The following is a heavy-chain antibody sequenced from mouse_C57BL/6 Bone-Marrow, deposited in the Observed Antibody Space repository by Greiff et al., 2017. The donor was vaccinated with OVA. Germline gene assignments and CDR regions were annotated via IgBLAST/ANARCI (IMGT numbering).Heavy chain of an antibody. J-gene: IGHJ2*01. CDR3: VRHAGGRGYFDY. CDR2: IRSKSNNYAT. D-gene: IGHD3-3*01. Sequence: GGGLVQPKGSLKLSCAASGFSFNTYAMNWVRQAPGKGLEWVARIRSKSNNYATYYADSVKDRFTISRDDSESMLYLQMNNLTTEDTAMYYCVRHAGGRGYFDYWGQGTTLTVSS. CDR1: GFSFNTYA. V-gene: IGHV10-1*01.